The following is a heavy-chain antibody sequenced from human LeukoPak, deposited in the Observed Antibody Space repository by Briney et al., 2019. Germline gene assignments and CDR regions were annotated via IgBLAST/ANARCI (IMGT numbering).Heavy chain of an antibody. J-gene: IGHJ4*02. Sequence: ASVKVSFKASGYMFTGYYMHWVRQAPGQGLEWMGWINPNSGGTNYAQKFQGRVTMTRDTSISTAYMELSSLRSDDTAVYYCARGYCSGDCFTLFDYRGQGTLVTVSS. CDR3: ARGYCSGDCFTLFDY. V-gene: IGHV1-2*02. CDR1: GYMFTGYY. D-gene: IGHD2-21*02. CDR2: INPNSGGT.